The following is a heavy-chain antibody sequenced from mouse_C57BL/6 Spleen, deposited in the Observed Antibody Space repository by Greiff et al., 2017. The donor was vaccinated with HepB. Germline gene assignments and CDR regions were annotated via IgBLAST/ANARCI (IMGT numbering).Heavy chain of an antibody. Sequence: VQLQQSGAELVKPGASVKLSCKASGYTFTSYWMQWVKQRPGQGLEWIGEIDPSDSYTNYNQKFKGKATLTVDTSSSTAYMQRSSLTSEDSAVYYCARRTVVATRAWFAYWGQGTLVTVSA. V-gene: IGHV1-50*01. CDR1: GYTFTSYW. CDR2: IDPSDSYT. D-gene: IGHD1-1*01. J-gene: IGHJ3*01. CDR3: ARRTVVATRAWFAY.